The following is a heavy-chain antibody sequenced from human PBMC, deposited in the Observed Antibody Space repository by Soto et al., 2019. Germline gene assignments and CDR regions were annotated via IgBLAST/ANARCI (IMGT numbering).Heavy chain of an antibody. CDR1: GGTFSTST. D-gene: IGHD5-12*01. CDR2: TIPILDVA. J-gene: IGHJ4*02. V-gene: IGHV1-69*08. Sequence: QVQLVQSGAEVKKPGSSVKVSCKASGGTFSTSTFTWVRQAPGQGLEWMGRTIPILDVADYAQDFQGRVTITAXNXTXTXXMELNSLTAKDTAVYYCARDSAIGSTYSGYDAIDSWGQGTLVTVSS. CDR3: ARDSAIGSTYSGYDAIDS.